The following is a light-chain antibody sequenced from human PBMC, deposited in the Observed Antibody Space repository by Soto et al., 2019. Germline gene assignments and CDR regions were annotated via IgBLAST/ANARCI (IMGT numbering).Light chain of an antibody. Sequence: QSALTQPASVSGSSGQSITISCTGTSSDIGGYKYVSWYQQHPGKAPKLIIYEVTNRPSGVSDRFSGSKSGNTASLTISGLQAEDEADYYCSSYTIYSTLLLFGGGTKVTVL. CDR2: EVT. CDR3: SSYTIYSTLLL. J-gene: IGLJ2*01. CDR1: SSDIGGYKY. V-gene: IGLV2-14*01.